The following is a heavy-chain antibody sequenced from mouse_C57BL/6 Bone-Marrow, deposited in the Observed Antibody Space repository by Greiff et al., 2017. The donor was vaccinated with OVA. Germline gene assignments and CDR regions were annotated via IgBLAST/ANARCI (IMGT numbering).Heavy chain of an antibody. CDR3: AFYYGSSYSYFDV. V-gene: IGHV1-39*01. J-gene: IGHJ1*03. Sequence: EVQLQQSGPELVKPGASVKISCKASGYSFTDYNMNWVKQSNGKSLEWIGVINPNYGTTSYTQKFKGKATLTVDQSSSTAYMQLNSLTSEDSAVYYCAFYYGSSYSYFDVWGTGTTVTVSS. CDR2: INPNYGTT. D-gene: IGHD1-1*01. CDR1: GYSFTDYN.